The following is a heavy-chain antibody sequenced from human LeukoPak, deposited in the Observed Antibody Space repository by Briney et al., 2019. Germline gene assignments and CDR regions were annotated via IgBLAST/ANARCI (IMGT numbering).Heavy chain of an antibody. Sequence: SETLSLTCTVSGGSISSSSYYWGWVRQPPGKGLEWIGSIYYSGSTYYNPSLKSRVTISVDTSKNQFSLKLSSVTAADTAVYYCARRKAVAAWYFDYWGQGTLVTVSS. CDR3: ARRKAVAAWYFDY. V-gene: IGHV4-39*01. D-gene: IGHD6-19*01. CDR2: IYYSGST. CDR1: GGSISSSSYY. J-gene: IGHJ4*02.